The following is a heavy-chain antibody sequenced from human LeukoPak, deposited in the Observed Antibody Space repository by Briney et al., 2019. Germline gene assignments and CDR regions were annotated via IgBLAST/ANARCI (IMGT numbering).Heavy chain of an antibody. CDR2: IYSGGST. D-gene: IGHD1-26*01. V-gene: IGHV3-53*01. CDR3: ATDPATVGVTTRDY. Sequence: GGSLRLSCAASGFTVSSNYMSWVRQAPGKGLEWVSIIYSGGSTHYADSVKGRFTISRDNPKNTLYLQMNSLRADDTAVYFCATDPATVGVTTRDYWGQGTPVTVSS. J-gene: IGHJ4*02. CDR1: GFTVSSNY.